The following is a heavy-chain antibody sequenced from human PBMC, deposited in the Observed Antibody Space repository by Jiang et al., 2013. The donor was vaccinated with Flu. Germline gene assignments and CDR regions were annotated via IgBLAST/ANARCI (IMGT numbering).Heavy chain of an antibody. CDR3: AKDRRYCSSTSCYPGAYYYYYMDV. CDR2: ISYDGSNK. J-gene: IGHJ6*03. Sequence: RSLRLSCAASRFTFSSYGMHWVRQAPGKGLEWVAVISYDGSNKYYADSVKGRFTISRDNSKNTLYLQMNSLRAEDTAVYYCAKDRRYCSSTSCYPGAYYYYYMDVWGKGTTVTVSS. V-gene: IGHV3-30*18. CDR1: RFTFSSYG. D-gene: IGHD2-2*01.